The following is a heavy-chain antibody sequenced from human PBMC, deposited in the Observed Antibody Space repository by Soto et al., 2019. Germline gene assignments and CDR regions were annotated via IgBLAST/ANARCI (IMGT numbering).Heavy chain of an antibody. CDR3: ARDRTLSHYYEDYYYGMDV. CDR1: GGTFSSYA. D-gene: IGHD3-22*01. CDR2: IIPIFGTA. V-gene: IGHV1-69*06. J-gene: IGHJ6*02. Sequence: SVKVSCKASGGTFSSYAISWVRQAPGQGLEWMGGIIPIFGTANYAQKFQGRVTITADKSTSTAYMELSSLRSEDTAVYYCARDRTLSHYYEDYYYGMDVWGQGTTVTVSS.